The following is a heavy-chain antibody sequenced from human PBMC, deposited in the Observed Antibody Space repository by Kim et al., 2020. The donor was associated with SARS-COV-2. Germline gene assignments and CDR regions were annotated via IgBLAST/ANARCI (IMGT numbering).Heavy chain of an antibody. J-gene: IGHJ4*02. CDR1: GFTFSSYG. V-gene: IGHV3-30*03. CDR3: ARGSDKWNYLGGGYFDY. Sequence: GGSLRLSCAASGFTFSSYGMHWVRQAPGKGLEWVAFISYDGINKYYGGSVQGRFTISRDNSKNTLYLQMNSLRPEDTAVYYCARGSDKWNYLGGGYFDYWGQETLVTVSS. CDR2: ISYDGINK. D-gene: IGHD1-7*01.